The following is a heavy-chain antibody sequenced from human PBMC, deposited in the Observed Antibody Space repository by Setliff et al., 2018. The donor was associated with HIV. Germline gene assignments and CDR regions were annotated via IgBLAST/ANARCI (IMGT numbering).Heavy chain of an antibody. V-gene: IGHV4-34*09. J-gene: IGHJ2*01. CDR3: ARAGGGGRWLHLSYWYFDL. CDR2: IYYIGNP. CDR1: GGSFNGYY. Sequence: SETLSLTCAVYGGSFNGYYWSWIRQPPGKGLEWIGYIYYIGNPFYNPSLRSRVTISLDTSKNQFSLKLSSVTAADTAVYYCARAGGGGRWLHLSYWYFDLWGRGTLVTVS. D-gene: IGHD3-16*01.